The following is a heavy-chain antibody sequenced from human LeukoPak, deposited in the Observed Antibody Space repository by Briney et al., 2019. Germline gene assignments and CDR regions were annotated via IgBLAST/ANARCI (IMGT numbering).Heavy chain of an antibody. Sequence: PGGSLRLSCAASGFTFSSYSMNWVRQAPGKGLEWVSSISSSSSYMYYADSVKGRFTISRDNAKNSLYLQMNSLRAEDTAVYYCARDEISSGWYGWGQGTLVTVSS. CDR2: ISSSSSYM. CDR1: GFTFSSYS. V-gene: IGHV3-21*01. CDR3: ARDEISSGWYG. J-gene: IGHJ4*02. D-gene: IGHD6-19*01.